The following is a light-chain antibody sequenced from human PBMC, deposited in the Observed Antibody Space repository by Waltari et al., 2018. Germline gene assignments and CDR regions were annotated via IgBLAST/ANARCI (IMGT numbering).Light chain of an antibody. Sequence: DIQMTQSPSSLSVSVGDRVTITCQASQGIVYFLNWYQHKPGKAPKLLIYDASNLETGVPSRCSGSGSGTDFTFTITSLQPEDIATYYCQQYHNFPLTFGQGTRLEIK. J-gene: IGKJ5*01. V-gene: IGKV1-33*01. CDR2: DAS. CDR3: QQYHNFPLT. CDR1: QGIVYF.